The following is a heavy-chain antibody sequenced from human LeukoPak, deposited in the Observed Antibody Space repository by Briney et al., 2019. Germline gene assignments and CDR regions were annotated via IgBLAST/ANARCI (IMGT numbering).Heavy chain of an antibody. CDR3: ASGYGGYADYYFDY. V-gene: IGHV4-39*01. J-gene: IGHJ4*02. Sequence: PSETLSLTCTVSGGSISSYYWGWIRQPPGKGLEWIGSIYYSGSTYYNPSLKSRVTISVDTSKNQFSLKLSSVTAADTAVYYCASGYGGYADYYFDYWGQGTLVTVSS. CDR2: IYYSGST. CDR1: GGSISSYY. D-gene: IGHD5-12*01.